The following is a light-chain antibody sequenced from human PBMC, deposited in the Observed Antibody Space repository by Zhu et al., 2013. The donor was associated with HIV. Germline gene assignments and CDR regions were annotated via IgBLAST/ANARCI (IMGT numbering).Light chain of an antibody. J-gene: IGKJ4*01. CDR2: GAS. Sequence: EIVLTQSPGTLSLSPGERATLSCTASQSVSSSYLTWYQQRPGQAPRLLIFGASSRASGIPDRFSGSGSGTDFTLTISRLEPEDFAVYYCQQYDSSPLTFGGRTKVEI. V-gene: IGKV3-20*01. CDR1: QSVSSSY. CDR3: QQYDSSPLT.